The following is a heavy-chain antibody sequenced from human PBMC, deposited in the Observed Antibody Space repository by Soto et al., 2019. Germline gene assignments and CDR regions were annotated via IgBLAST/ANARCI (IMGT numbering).Heavy chain of an antibody. J-gene: IGHJ4*02. CDR2: INPNSGGT. D-gene: IGHD3-10*01. CDR3: AREVGKAYFDY. CDR1: GYTFTGYY. V-gene: IGHV1-2*04. Sequence: ASVKVSCKASGYTFTGYYMHWVRQAPGKGLEWMGWINPNSGGTNYAQKFQGWVTMTRDTSISTAYMELSRLRSDDTAVYYCAREVGKAYFDYWGQGTLVTVSS.